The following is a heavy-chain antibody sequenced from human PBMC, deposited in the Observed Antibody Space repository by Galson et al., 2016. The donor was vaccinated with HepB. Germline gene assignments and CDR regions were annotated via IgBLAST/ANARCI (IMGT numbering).Heavy chain of an antibody. D-gene: IGHD5-24*01. CDR3: ARGVGWLIDR. CDR2: IYSGGST. CDR1: GFTVSSNY. J-gene: IGHJ5*02. V-gene: IGHV3-53*01. Sequence: SLRLSCAASGFTVSSNYMNWVRQAPGKGLEWISVIYSGGSTYYADSVKGRFTISRDNSKNTLYLQMNSLRAEDTAVYFCARGVGWLIDRWGQGTQVTVSS.